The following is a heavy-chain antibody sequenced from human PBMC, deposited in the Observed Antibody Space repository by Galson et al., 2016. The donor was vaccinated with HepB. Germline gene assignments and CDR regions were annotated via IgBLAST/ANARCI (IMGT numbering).Heavy chain of an antibody. Sequence: SLRLSCAASAFTFRSHAMTWVRQAPGKGLEWVSSLASDGSTYYADSVKGRFTISRDKSKNTVYLQMNSLKAEDTAVYYCARDQRWFGDYYGMDVWGQGTTVTVSS. J-gene: IGHJ6*02. CDR3: ARDQRWFGDYYGMDV. CDR2: LASDGST. V-gene: IGHV3-53*01. CDR1: AFTFRSHA. D-gene: IGHD3-10*01.